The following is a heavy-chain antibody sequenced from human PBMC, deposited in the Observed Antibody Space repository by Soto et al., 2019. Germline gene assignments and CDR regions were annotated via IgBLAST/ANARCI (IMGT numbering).Heavy chain of an antibody. Sequence: QVQLRESGPGLVKPSETLSLTCTVSGSSVSGGIYYWTWIRQPPGKGLEWIGYIYHSETTNYNASLRSRVTISVDTSKNQFSLRLTSVTAADTAVYYCARYRDYGDYGYFDSWGQGTLVTVSS. J-gene: IGHJ4*02. D-gene: IGHD4-17*01. CDR1: GSSVSGGIYY. CDR3: ARYRDYGDYGYFDS. CDR2: IYHSETT. V-gene: IGHV4-61*01.